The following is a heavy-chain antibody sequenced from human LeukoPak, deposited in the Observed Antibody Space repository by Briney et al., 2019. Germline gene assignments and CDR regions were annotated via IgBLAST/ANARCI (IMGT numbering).Heavy chain of an antibody. CDR3: ARLSSGATTVNRGRY. J-gene: IGHJ4*02. CDR2: ISGYNGKT. Sequence: ASVKVSCKASGYTFRTFGISWVRQAPGQGLEWMGWISGYNGKTNYAQKIQDRVTMTTDTSTSTAYMELRSLRSDDTAVYYCARLSSGATTVNRGRYWGQGTLVTVSS. D-gene: IGHD3-16*01. CDR1: GYTFRTFG. V-gene: IGHV1-18*01.